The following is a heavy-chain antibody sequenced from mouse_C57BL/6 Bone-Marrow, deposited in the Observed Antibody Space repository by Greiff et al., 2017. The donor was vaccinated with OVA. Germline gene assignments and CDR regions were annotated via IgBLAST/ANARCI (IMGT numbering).Heavy chain of an antibody. CDR1: GYTFTSYW. CDR3: ARTPSYYYGSSHRYYAMDY. Sequence: QVHVKQPGAELVEPGASVKLSCKASGYTFTSYWMHWVKQRPGRGLEWIGRIDPNSGGTKYNEKFKSKATLTVDKPSSTAYMQLSSLTSEDSAVYYCARTPSYYYGSSHRYYAMDYWGQGTSVTVSS. D-gene: IGHD1-1*01. V-gene: IGHV1-72*01. J-gene: IGHJ4*01. CDR2: IDPNSGGT.